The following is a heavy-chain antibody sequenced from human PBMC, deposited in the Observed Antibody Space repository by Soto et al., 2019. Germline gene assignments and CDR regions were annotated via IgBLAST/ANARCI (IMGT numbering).Heavy chain of an antibody. J-gene: IGHJ4*02. CDR1: GYTFTSYA. CDR3: ARVSGWYHLDY. Sequence: QVQLVQSGAEENKPGASVKDSCKASGYTFTSYAMHWVRQAPGQRLEWMGWINGGNGNTKYSQKFQGRVTITRDTSASTAYMELSSLRSEDTAVYYCARVSGWYHLDYWGQGTLVTVSS. CDR2: INGGNGNT. V-gene: IGHV1-3*05. D-gene: IGHD6-19*01.